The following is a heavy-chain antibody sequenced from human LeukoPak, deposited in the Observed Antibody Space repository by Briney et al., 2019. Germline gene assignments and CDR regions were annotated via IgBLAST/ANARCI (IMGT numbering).Heavy chain of an antibody. CDR3: TKPRSGTSNWALQVFDN. Sequence: QSGGSLRLSCAASGFTFSSYAMHWVRQLRGGGLEWLSTISPGGGTTYYAESMKGRFTISRDNSKSTLYLEMNSLRAEDAAVYYCTKPRSGTSNWALQVFDNWGRGALVTVSS. CDR1: GFTFSSYA. D-gene: IGHD4-11*01. J-gene: IGHJ4*02. CDR2: ISPGGGTT. V-gene: IGHV3-23*01.